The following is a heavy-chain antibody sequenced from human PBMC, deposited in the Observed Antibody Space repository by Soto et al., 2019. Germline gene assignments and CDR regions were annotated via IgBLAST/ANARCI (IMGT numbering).Heavy chain of an antibody. CDR3: ARITRIAVAGNPYYYYGMDV. D-gene: IGHD6-19*01. Sequence: PGGSLRLSCAASGFTVSSNYMSWVRQAPGKGLEWVSVIYSGGSTYYADSVKGRFTISRHNSKNTLYLQMNSLRAEDTAVYYCARITRIAVAGNPYYYYGMDVWGQGTTVTVSS. V-gene: IGHV3-53*04. CDR1: GFTVSSNY. J-gene: IGHJ6*02. CDR2: IYSGGST.